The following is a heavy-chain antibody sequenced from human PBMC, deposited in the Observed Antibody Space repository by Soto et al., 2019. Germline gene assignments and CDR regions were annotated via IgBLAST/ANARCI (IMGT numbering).Heavy chain of an antibody. CDR2: IIPIFGTA. V-gene: IGHV1-69*12. CDR3: ARSHTGVRFYYGMDV. J-gene: IGHJ6*02. D-gene: IGHD3-10*01. CDR1: GGTFSSYA. Sequence: QVQLVQSGAEVKKPGSSVKVSCKASGGTFSSYAISWVRQAPGQGLEWMGGIIPIFGTANYAQKFQGRVTIPAEESTSTAYMELRSLTSEDTAVYYCARSHTGVRFYYGMDVWGQGTTVTVSS.